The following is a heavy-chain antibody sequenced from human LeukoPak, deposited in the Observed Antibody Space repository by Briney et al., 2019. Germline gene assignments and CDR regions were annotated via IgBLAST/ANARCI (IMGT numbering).Heavy chain of an antibody. CDR3: ARDTGTWYFDL. CDR1: GGSISSGGYY. J-gene: IGHJ2*01. Sequence: SQTLSLTCTVSGGSISSGGYYWSWIRQHPGKGLEWIGYIHYTGSTSYNPSPKSRVTISVDTSKNQFSLNLSSVTAADTAVYYCARDTGTWYFDLWGRGTLVTVSS. CDR2: IHYTGST. V-gene: IGHV4-31*03. D-gene: IGHD4-17*01.